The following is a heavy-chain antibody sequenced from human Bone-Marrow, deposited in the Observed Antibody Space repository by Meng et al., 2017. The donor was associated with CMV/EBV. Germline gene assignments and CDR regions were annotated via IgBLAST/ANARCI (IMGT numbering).Heavy chain of an antibody. D-gene: IGHD4/OR15-4a*01. CDR1: GSTFTGYY. V-gene: IGHV1-2*02. CDR3: ARGWGPFVVLTRGWFDP. CDR2: INPNSGGT. J-gene: IGHJ5*02. Sequence: QGQRVQLGAEVKKPGASVKVSCKASGSTFTGYYMHWVRQAPGQGLEWMGWINPNSGGTNYAQKFQGRVTMTRDTSISTAYMELSRLRSDDTAVYYCARGWGPFVVLTRGWFDPWGQGTLVTVSS.